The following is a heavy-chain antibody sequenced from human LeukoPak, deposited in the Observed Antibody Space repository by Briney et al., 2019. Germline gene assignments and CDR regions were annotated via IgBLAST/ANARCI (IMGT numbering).Heavy chain of an antibody. CDR1: GGSFSGYY. Sequence: SETLSLTCGVYGGSFSGYYWSWIRQPPGKGLEWIGEINHSGSTNYNPSLKSRVTISVDTSKNQFSLKLSSVTAADTAVYYGARRRWKNWFDPWGQGTLVTVSS. D-gene: IGHD1-1*01. V-gene: IGHV4-34*01. CDR3: ARRRWKNWFDP. J-gene: IGHJ5*02. CDR2: INHSGST.